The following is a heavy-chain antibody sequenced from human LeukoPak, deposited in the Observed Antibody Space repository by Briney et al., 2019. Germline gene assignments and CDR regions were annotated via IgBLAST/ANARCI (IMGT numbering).Heavy chain of an antibody. D-gene: IGHD1-26*01. J-gene: IGHJ4*02. CDR1: GFTFSSYA. Sequence: GGSLRLSCAASGFTFSSYAMSWVRQAPGKGLEWVSAISGSGGSTYYADSVKGRFTISRDNSKNTLYLQMNSLRADDTAAYYWAKNIIVGARQEVDYGAKETLVTVPS. CDR2: ISGSGGST. V-gene: IGHV3-23*01. CDR3: AKNIIVGARQEVDY.